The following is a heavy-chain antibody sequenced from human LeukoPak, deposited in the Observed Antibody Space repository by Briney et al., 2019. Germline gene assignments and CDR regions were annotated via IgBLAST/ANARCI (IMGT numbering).Heavy chain of an antibody. J-gene: IGHJ3*02. CDR3: AREPIVVVIDRDAFDI. V-gene: IGHV3-7*01. CDR2: IKEDGNEK. D-gene: IGHD2-21*01. CDR1: GGSISSSSYY. Sequence: PSETLSLTCTVSGGSISSSSYYWGWIRQPPGKGLEWVANIKEDGNEKYYVDSVKGRFTISRDNAKNSLYLQMNRLRVEDTAVYYCAREPIVVVIDRDAFDIWGQGTMVTVSS.